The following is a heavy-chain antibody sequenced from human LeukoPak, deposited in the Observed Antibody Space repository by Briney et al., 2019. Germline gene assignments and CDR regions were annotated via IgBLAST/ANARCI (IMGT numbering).Heavy chain of an antibody. V-gene: IGHV4-31*03. CDR1: GGSISSGGYY. D-gene: IGHD2-2*01. J-gene: IGHJ6*02. CDR3: ARDGGEAHGAMPLYV. CDR2: IYYSGST. Sequence: KPSETLSLTCTVSGGSISSGGYYWSWIRQHPGKGLEWIGYIYYSGSTYYNPSLKSRVTISVDTSKNQFSLKPSSVTAADTAVYYCARDGGEAHGAMPLYVWGQGTTVTVSS.